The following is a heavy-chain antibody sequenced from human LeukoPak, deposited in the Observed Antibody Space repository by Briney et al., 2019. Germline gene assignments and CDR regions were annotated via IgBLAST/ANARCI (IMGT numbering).Heavy chain of an antibody. CDR2: ISGSGGST. Sequence: ETGGSLRLSCAASGFTFSSYAMSWVRQAPGKGLEWVSAISGSGGSTYYADPVKGRFTISRDNSKDTLYLQMNSLRAEDTAVYYCAKGYSSGWPSWYFDYWGQGTLVTVSS. V-gene: IGHV3-23*01. CDR1: GFTFSSYA. J-gene: IGHJ4*02. D-gene: IGHD6-19*01. CDR3: AKGYSSGWPSWYFDY.